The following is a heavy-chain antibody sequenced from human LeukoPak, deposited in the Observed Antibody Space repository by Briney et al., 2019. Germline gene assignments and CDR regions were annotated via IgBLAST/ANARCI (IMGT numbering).Heavy chain of an antibody. J-gene: IGHJ3*02. CDR1: GYTFTSYG. CDR2: ISAYNGNT. CDR3: ARDWSSSSSGGAFDI. Sequence: ASVKVSCKASGYTFTSYGISWVRQAPGQGLEWMGWISAYNGNTNYAQKLQGRVTMTTDTSTSTAYMELRSLRSDDTAVYYCARDWSSSSSGGAFDIWGQGTMVTVSS. V-gene: IGHV1-18*01. D-gene: IGHD6-6*01.